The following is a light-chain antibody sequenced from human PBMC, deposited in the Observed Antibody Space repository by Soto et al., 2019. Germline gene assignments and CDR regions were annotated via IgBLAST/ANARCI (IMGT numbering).Light chain of an antibody. CDR3: QQSYSSPPT. Sequence: DIQMTQSPSSLSASVEDRVIITCRASQSISNHLNWYQQKPGKAPKLLIFAASSLQSGVPSRFSGSRSGPDFTLTISSMQTQAFANYYCQQSYSSPPTFGQGTKVDIK. CDR1: QSISNH. J-gene: IGKJ1*01. CDR2: AAS. V-gene: IGKV1-39*01.